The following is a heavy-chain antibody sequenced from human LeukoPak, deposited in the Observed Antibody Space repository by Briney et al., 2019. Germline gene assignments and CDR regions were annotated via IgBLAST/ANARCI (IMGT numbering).Heavy chain of an antibody. CDR3: ATSPYCSGGSCYKREFDY. CDR2: ISWNSGSI. D-gene: IGHD2-15*01. J-gene: IGHJ4*02. V-gene: IGHV3-9*01. CDR1: GFTFDDYA. Sequence: GGSLRLSCAASGFTFDDYAMHWVRQAPGKGLEWVSGISWNSGSIGYADSVKGRFTISRDNAKNSLYLQMNSLRAEDTALYYCATSPYCSGGSCYKREFDYWGQGTLVTVSS.